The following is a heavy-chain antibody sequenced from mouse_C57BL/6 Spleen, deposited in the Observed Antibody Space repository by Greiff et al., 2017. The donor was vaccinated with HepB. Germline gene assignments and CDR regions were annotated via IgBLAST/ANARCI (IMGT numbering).Heavy chain of an antibody. V-gene: IGHV1-55*01. D-gene: IGHD2-5*01. Sequence: QVQLKQPGAELVKPGASVKMSCKASGYTFTSYWITWVKQRPGQGLEWIGDIYPGSGSTNYNEKFKSKATLTVDTSSSTAYMQLSSLTSEDSAVYYCARKAYYSNYLDDWGQGTTLTVSS. CDR2: IYPGSGST. J-gene: IGHJ2*01. CDR1: GYTFTSYW. CDR3: ARKAYYSNYLDD.